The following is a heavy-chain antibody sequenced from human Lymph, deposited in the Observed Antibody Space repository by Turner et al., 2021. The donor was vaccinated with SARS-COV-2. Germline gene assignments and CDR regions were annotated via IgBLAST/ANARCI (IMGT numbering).Heavy chain of an antibody. V-gene: IGHV1-18*04. Sequence: QVQLVQSGAEVKKSGASVKVPCRASGYTFSSSGISWVRQAPGQGLEWMGWISVYNGYTNYAQKLKGRVTMTTDTSTRTAYMELRSLRSDDTAVYYCAREGYCSSTSCYRGQYYYYGMDVWGQGTTVTVSS. J-gene: IGHJ6*02. CDR3: AREGYCSSTSCYRGQYYYYGMDV. CDR1: GYTFSSSG. D-gene: IGHD2-2*02. CDR2: ISVYNGYT.